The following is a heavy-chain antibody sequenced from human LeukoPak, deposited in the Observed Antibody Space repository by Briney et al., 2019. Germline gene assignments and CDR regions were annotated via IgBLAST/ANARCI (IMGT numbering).Heavy chain of an antibody. Sequence: QSGGSLRLSCAASGFTFSSYWMHWVRQAPGKGLVWVSRINSDGSSTSYADSVKGRFTISRDNAKNTLYLQMNSLRAEDTAVYYCARDLQPRIQLWHHYYYMDVWGKGTTVTISS. J-gene: IGHJ6*03. CDR3: ARDLQPRIQLWHHYYYMDV. V-gene: IGHV3-74*01. CDR1: GFTFSSYW. D-gene: IGHD5-18*01. CDR2: INSDGSST.